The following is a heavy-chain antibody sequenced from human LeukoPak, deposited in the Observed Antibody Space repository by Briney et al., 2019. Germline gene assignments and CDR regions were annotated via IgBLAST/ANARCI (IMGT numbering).Heavy chain of an antibody. CDR3: ARTIADCSSTSCYEDGSLPIYYYYYGMDV. D-gene: IGHD2-2*01. CDR1: GGSFSGYY. CDR2: INHSGST. J-gene: IGHJ6*02. Sequence: SETLSLTCAVYGGSFSGYYWSWIRQPPGRGLEWIGEINHSGSTNYNPSLKSRVTISVDTSKNQFSLKLSPVTAADTAVYYCARTIADCSSTSCYEDGSLPIYYYYYGMDVWGQGTTVTVSS. V-gene: IGHV4-34*01.